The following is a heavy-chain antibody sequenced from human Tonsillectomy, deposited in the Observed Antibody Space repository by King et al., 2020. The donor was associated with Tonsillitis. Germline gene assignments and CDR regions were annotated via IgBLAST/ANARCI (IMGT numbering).Heavy chain of an antibody. J-gene: IGHJ4*02. CDR3: AREPGNYFDS. Sequence: VQLQQWGAGLLKSSETLSLTCGVYGGSFSGYYWSWIRQPPAKGLEWGVEFNYSGSTNYHPSLKSRVTISVDTSKNQFSLKLISVTAADTALYYCAREPGNYFDSWGLGTLVTVSS. CDR1: GGSFSGYY. V-gene: IGHV4-34*01. CDR2: FNYSGST.